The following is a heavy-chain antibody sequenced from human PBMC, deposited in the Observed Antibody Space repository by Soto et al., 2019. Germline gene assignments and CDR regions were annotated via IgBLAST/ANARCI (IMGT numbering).Heavy chain of an antibody. CDR1: GFTFSGSA. V-gene: IGHV3-73*01. CDR2: IRSKANSYAT. CDR3: ATLAVAGGFDY. J-gene: IGHJ4*02. D-gene: IGHD6-19*01. Sequence: PGGSLRLSCAASGFTFSGSAMHWVRQASGKGLEWVGRIRSKANSYATAYAASVKGRFTISRDDSKNTAYLQMNSLKPEDTAVYYCATLAVAGGFDYWGQGTLVTVSS.